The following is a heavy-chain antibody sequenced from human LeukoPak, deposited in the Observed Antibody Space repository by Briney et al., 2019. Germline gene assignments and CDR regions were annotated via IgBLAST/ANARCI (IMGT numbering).Heavy chain of an antibody. J-gene: IGHJ4*02. Sequence: GGSLRLSCAASGFTFSTYTINWVRQAPGKGLEWVSSISSGSSDIYYADSVKGRSTISRDDAKNSLYLHMNSLTADDTAVYYCARDYYGDYSFDYWGQGTLVTVSS. V-gene: IGHV3-21*01. CDR1: GFTFSTYT. CDR3: ARDYYGDYSFDY. CDR2: ISSGSSDI. D-gene: IGHD4-17*01.